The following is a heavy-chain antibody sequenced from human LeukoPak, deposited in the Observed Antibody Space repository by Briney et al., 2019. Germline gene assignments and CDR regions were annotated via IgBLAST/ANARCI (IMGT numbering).Heavy chain of an antibody. V-gene: IGHV1-69*06. CDR2: IIPVFGTA. D-gene: IGHD4-17*01. CDR3: ARALPSTVTRLKPGGAFDY. Sequence: ASVKVSCKASGGTFSTYVISWVRQAPGQGLEWMGGIIPVFGTANYAEKFQDRVTITADKSTSTAYMELSSLRSEDTAVYYCARALPSTVTRLKPGGAFDYWGQGTLVTVSS. CDR1: GGTFSTYV. J-gene: IGHJ4*02.